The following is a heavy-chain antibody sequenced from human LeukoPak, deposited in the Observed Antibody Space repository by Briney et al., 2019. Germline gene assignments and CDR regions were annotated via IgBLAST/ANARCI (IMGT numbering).Heavy chain of an antibody. D-gene: IGHD1-26*01. CDR3: AKGGGSYSIDY. CDR2: ISYDGSNK. Sequence: PGGSLRLSCEASGFTFSSYGMHWVRQAPGKGLEWVAVISYDGSNKYYADSVKGRFTISRDNSKNTLYLQMNSLRAEDTAVYYCAKGGGSYSIDYWGQGTLVTVSS. J-gene: IGHJ4*02. CDR1: GFTFSSYG. V-gene: IGHV3-30*18.